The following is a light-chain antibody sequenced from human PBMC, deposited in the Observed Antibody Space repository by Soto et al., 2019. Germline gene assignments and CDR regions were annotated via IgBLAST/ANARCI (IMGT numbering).Light chain of an antibody. CDR1: SSDVGGYNY. CDR3: SSYAGTYAYV. V-gene: IGLV2-11*01. CDR2: DVS. Sequence: QSALTQPRSVSGSPGQSVTISCTGTSSDVGGYNYVSWYQQYPDKAPKLMIFDVSKRPSGVPDRFSGSKSGNTASLTISGLQAEDEADYYCSSYAGTYAYVFGTGTELTVL. J-gene: IGLJ1*01.